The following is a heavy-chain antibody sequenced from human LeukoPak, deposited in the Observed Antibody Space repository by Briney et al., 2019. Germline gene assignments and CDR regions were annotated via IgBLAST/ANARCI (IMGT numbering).Heavy chain of an antibody. D-gene: IGHD2-21*01. CDR3: AREVGGGGCEGAFDI. J-gene: IGHJ3*02. CDR2: ISSSSSYI. Sequence: GGSLRLSCAASGFTFCSYSMHWVRQAPGKGLEWVSSISSSSSYIYYADSVKSRFTISRDNAKNSLYLQMNSLRVEDTAVYYCAREVGGGGCEGAFDICGRGTIVTVSS. CDR1: GFTFCSYS. V-gene: IGHV3-21*01.